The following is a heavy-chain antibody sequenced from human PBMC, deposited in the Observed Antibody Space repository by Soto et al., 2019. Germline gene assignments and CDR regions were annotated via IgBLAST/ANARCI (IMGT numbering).Heavy chain of an antibody. CDR1: GFSFTTYW. D-gene: IGHD3-10*01. Sequence: PGESLKISCKGSGFSFTTYWIAWVRQMPGKGLEWMGIIYPGDSKTRYSPSFEGQVAIAADKSISTAYLQWSSLKTSDTAMYYCTRWAYFGSGSPYTAVGSPRPFAYWGQGTLVTVSP. V-gene: IGHV5-51*01. CDR2: IYPGDSKT. J-gene: IGHJ4*02. CDR3: TRWAYFGSGSPYTAVGSPRPFAY.